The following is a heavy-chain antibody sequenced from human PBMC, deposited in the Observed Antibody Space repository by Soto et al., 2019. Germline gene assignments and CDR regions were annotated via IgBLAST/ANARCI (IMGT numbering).Heavy chain of an antibody. Sequence: GASLKVSCKASGYTFTSYAMHLVRQAPGQRLGLMRWINAGSGSTKYSPKFQGSVTITRDTSASTAYMELSSLGSEGTAGYCYARGPDRREYGDYLPLYFYDYGMPVCGQGTTVTVSS. CDR3: ARGPDRREYGDYLPLYFYDYGMPV. D-gene: IGHD4-17*01. CDR2: INAGSGST. CDR1: GYTFTSYA. V-gene: IGHV1-3*01. J-gene: IGHJ6*02.